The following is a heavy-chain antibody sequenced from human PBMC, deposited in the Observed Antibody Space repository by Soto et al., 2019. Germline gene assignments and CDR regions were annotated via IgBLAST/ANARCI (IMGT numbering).Heavy chain of an antibody. D-gene: IGHD1-1*01. CDR2: IKSKTDGGTT. CDR1: GFTFSNAW. J-gene: IGHJ6*02. CDR3: TTDEDHDHYYYYGMDV. V-gene: IGHV3-15*07. Sequence: GGSLRLSCAASGFTFSNAWMNWVRQAPGKGLEWVGRIKSKTDGGTTDYAAPVKGRFTISRDDSKNTLYLQMNSLKTEDTAVYYCTTDEDHDHYYYYGMDVWGQATTVTVSS.